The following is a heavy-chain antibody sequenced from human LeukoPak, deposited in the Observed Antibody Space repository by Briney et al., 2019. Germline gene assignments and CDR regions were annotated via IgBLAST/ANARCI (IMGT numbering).Heavy chain of an antibody. J-gene: IGHJ4*02. CDR3: ARMYYDILTGYQTYFDY. D-gene: IGHD3-9*01. CDR1: GYTFTSYA. Sequence: GASVKVSCKASGYTFTSYAMNWVRQAPGQGLERMGWINTNTGNPTYAQGFTGRFVFSLDTSVSTAYLQISSLKAEDTAVYYCARMYYDILTGYQTYFDYWGQGTLVTVSS. V-gene: IGHV7-4-1*02. CDR2: INTNTGNP.